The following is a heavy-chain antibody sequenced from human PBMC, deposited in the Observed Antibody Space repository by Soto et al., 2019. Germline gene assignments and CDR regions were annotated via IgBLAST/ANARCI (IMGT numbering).Heavy chain of an antibody. CDR1: GFAFTTSA. Sequence: GAAVKVSCKASGFAFTTSAVQWVRHARGQRRGWIGWIVVGSGTTNYAQKFQERVTITRDMSTSKAYMELSSLRSEDTAVYYCAAGGYDYVWGSYRSPPMDPWGQGTLVTVSS. J-gene: IGHJ5*02. CDR3: AAGGYDYVWGSYRSPPMDP. D-gene: IGHD3-16*02. V-gene: IGHV1-58*01. CDR2: IVVGSGTT.